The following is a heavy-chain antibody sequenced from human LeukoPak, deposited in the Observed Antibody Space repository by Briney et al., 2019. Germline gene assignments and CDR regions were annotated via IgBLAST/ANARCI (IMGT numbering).Heavy chain of an antibody. CDR3: AKVTRIYCSGGSCYLDY. V-gene: IGHV3-21*04. CDR2: ISSSSSYI. Sequence: GGSLRLSCAASGFTFSSYSMNWVRQAPGKGLEWVSSISSSSSYIYYADSVKGRFTISRDNSKNTLYLQMNSLRAEDTAVYYCAKVTRIYCSGGSCYLDYWGQGTLVTVSS. J-gene: IGHJ4*02. CDR1: GFTFSSYS. D-gene: IGHD2-15*01.